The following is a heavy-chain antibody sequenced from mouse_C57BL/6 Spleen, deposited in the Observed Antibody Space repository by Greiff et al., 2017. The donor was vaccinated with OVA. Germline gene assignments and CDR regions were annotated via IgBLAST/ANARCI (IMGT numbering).Heavy chain of an antibody. Sequence: EVKLVESGGGLVQPGGSLSLSCAASGFTFTDYYMSWVRQPPGQALEWLGFIRNKANGYTTEYSASVTGRFTISRDNSQSILYLQMIALSAADRPTYYCARTRRVTPHGSSYGDYAMDYWGQGTSVTVSS. D-gene: IGHD1-1*01. J-gene: IGHJ4*01. CDR1: GFTFTDYY. V-gene: IGHV7-3*01. CDR3: ARTRRVTPHGSSYGDYAMDY. CDR2: IRNKANGYTT.